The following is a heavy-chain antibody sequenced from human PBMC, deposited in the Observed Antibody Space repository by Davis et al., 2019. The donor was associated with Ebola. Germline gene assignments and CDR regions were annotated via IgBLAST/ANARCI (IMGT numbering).Heavy chain of an antibody. CDR1: GFTFSSYA. CDR2: ISSNGGST. V-gene: IGHV3-64*01. D-gene: IGHD5-18*01. CDR3: ARGKGYSYGYGDY. J-gene: IGHJ4*02. Sequence: GEPLKISCAASGFTFSSYAMHWVRQAPGKGLEYVSAISSNGGSTYYANSVKGRFTISRDNSKNTLYLQMGSLRAEDMAVYYCARGKGYSYGYGDYWGQGTLVTVSS.